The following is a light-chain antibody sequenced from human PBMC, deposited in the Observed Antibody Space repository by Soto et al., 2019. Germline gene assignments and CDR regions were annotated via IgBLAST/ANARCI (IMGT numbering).Light chain of an antibody. CDR2: DVN. J-gene: IGLJ1*01. Sequence: QSVLTQPASVSGSPGQSITISCTGTSSDVGGYNYVSWYQQHPGKAPKLMIYDVNNRPSGVSNRFSGSKSGSTASLTISGLQAEEEADYYCSSYTNSIYVFGTGTKVTVL. V-gene: IGLV2-14*01. CDR1: SSDVGGYNY. CDR3: SSYTNSIYV.